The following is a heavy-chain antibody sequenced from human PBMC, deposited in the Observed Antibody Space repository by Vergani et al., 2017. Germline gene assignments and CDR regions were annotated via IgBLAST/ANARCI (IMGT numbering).Heavy chain of an antibody. D-gene: IGHD3-22*01. J-gene: IGHJ4*02. CDR3: ARLYGRDSSGNKYYDY. Sequence: EVQLVQSGAEVKKPGESLKISCQISGYSFTNYWIGWVRQMPGKGLEWMGIIHPADSDTRYSPSFQGQVTISVDKSISTAYLQRSSLRASDSAMYYCARLYGRDSSGNKYYDYLGQGTLVTVSA. CDR2: IHPADSDT. CDR1: GYSFTNYW. V-gene: IGHV5-51*01.